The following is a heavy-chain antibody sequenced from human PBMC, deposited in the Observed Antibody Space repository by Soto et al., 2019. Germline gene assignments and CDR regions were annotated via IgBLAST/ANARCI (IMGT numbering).Heavy chain of an antibody. CDR3: ARHGPIAAAGTVFDY. J-gene: IGHJ4*02. CDR1: GGSISSYY. CDR2: IYYSGST. Sequence: QVQLQESGPGLVKPSETLSLTCTVSGGSISSYYWSWIRQPPGKGLEWIGYIYYSGSTNYNPSLKSRVPISVDTSKDQVSLKLSSVTAADTAVYYCARHGPIAAAGTVFDYWGQGTLVTLSS. V-gene: IGHV4-59*08. D-gene: IGHD6-13*01.